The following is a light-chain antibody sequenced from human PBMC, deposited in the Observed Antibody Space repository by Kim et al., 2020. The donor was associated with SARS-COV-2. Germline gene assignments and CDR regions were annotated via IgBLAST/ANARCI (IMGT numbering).Light chain of an antibody. CDR3: CSYAGSSAFVI. CDR1: SRDVGNYNL. Sequence: QSALTQPASVSGSPGQSITISCTGTSRDVGNYNLVSWYQQRPGKAPNLIIFEVSKRPSGVSNSFSGSKSGDTASLTISGLQAEDESDYYCCSYAGSSAFVIFGGGTKVTVL. V-gene: IGLV2-23*02. J-gene: IGLJ2*01. CDR2: EVS.